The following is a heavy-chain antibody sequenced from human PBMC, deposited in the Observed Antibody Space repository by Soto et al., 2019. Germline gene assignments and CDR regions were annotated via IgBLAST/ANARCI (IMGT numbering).Heavy chain of an antibody. Sequence: GGSLRLSCDASGFTFSSHGMTWVRQAPGKGLEWVAFISSTSSTKNYADSVKGRFTISRGNTKNSLYLQMSSLRGEDTAVYYCAKRITMVRGPYYYYGMDVWGQGTTVTVSS. CDR3: AKRITMVRGPYYYYGMDV. CDR1: GFTFSSHG. J-gene: IGHJ6*02. V-gene: IGHV3-48*01. CDR2: ISSTSSTK. D-gene: IGHD3-10*01.